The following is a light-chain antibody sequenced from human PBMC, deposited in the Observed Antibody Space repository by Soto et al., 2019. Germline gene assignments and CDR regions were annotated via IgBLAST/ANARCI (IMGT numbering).Light chain of an antibody. V-gene: IGKV3-20*01. CDR2: GAS. CDR3: QQYGSSGT. J-gene: IGKJ1*01. CDR1: QSVSSSY. Sequence: EIVLTQSPGTLSLSPGEKDTISCRAIQSVSSSYLAWYQQKPGQAPRLLIYGASSRATGIPDRFSGSGSGTDFTLTISRLEPEDFAVYYCQQYGSSGTFGQGTKVDIK.